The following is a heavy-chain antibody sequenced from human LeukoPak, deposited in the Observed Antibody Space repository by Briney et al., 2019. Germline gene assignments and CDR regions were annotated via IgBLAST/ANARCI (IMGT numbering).Heavy chain of an antibody. CDR1: GFSFANSV. V-gene: IGHV3-23*01. Sequence: GGYLRLSCAASGFSFANSVISWIRQAPGKGPEWVSAISGSGDRTDYADSVRGRFTISRDNSKSTLYLQMNSLRVEDTAIYYCAIREPIGYWGQGSLVTVS. CDR3: AIREPIGY. J-gene: IGHJ4*02. D-gene: IGHD6-13*01. CDR2: ISGSGDRT.